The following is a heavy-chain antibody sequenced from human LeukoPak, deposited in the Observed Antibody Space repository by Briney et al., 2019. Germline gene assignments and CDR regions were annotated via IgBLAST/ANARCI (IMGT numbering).Heavy chain of an antibody. CDR2: ISYSGGT. CDR3: ARETYYYDSSGYSPDY. Sequence: PSETLSLTCTVSGGSISSGVYYWSWIRQPPGKGVEWIGYISYSGGTYYNPSLKSRLTTSVDTSKNQFSLKLTSVTAADTAVYYCARETYYYDSSGYSPDYWGQGTLVTVSS. D-gene: IGHD3-22*01. J-gene: IGHJ4*02. CDR1: GGSISSGVYY. V-gene: IGHV4-30-4*01.